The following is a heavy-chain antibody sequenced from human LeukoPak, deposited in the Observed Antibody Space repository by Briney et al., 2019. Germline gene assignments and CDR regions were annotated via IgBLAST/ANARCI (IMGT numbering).Heavy chain of an antibody. V-gene: IGHV3-7*01. D-gene: IGHD1-26*01. Sequence: PGGSLRLSCAASGFTVSSNYMSWVRQAPGKGLEWVANIKQDGSEKYYVDSVKGRFTISRDNAKNSLYLQMNSLRAEDTAVYYCARDSGSPRYYFDYWGQGTLVTVSS. CDR1: GFTVSSNY. CDR2: IKQDGSEK. CDR3: ARDSGSPRYYFDY. J-gene: IGHJ4*02.